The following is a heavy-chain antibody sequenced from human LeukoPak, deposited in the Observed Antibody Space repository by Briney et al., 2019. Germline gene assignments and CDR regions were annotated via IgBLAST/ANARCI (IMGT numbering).Heavy chain of an antibody. CDR2: IYYSGST. V-gene: IGHV4-59*01. J-gene: IGHJ4*02. CDR1: GGSISSYY. Sequence: PSETLSLTCTVSGGSISSYYWSWIRQHPGKGLEWIGYIYYSGSTNYNPSLKSRVTISVDTSKNQFSLKLSSVTAADTAVYYCARAYSSGWYYFDYWGQGTLVTVSS. CDR3: ARAYSSGWYYFDY. D-gene: IGHD6-19*01.